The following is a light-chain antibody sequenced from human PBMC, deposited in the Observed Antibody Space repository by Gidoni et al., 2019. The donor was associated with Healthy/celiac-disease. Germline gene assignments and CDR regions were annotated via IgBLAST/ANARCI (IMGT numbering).Light chain of an antibody. CDR3: QQYNNWPRT. CDR1: QSVSSN. Sequence: EIVMTQSPATLSVSPGERATLSCRASQSVSSNLAWYQQKPGQAPRLLIYGASIRATGIPARFSGSGSGTEFTLTISILQSEDFAVYYCQQYNNWPRTFXHXTKVEIK. V-gene: IGKV3D-15*03. J-gene: IGKJ1*01. CDR2: GAS.